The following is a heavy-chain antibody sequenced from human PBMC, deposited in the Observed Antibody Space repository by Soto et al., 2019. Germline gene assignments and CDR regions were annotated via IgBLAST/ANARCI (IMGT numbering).Heavy chain of an antibody. CDR3: AIIAVAGTDYYYGMDV. Sequence: GESLKISCNGSGYSFTIYWISWVRQMPGKGLEWMGRIDPSDSYTNYSPSFQGHVTISADKSISTAYLQWSSLKASDTAMYYCAIIAVAGTDYYYGMDVWGQGTTVTVSS. CDR1: GYSFTIYW. V-gene: IGHV5-10-1*01. CDR2: IDPSDSYT. D-gene: IGHD6-19*01. J-gene: IGHJ6*02.